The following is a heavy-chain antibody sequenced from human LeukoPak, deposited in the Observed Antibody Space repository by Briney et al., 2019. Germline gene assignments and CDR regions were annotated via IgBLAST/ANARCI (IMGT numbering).Heavy chain of an antibody. V-gene: IGHV3-73*01. J-gene: IGHJ4*02. CDR1: GLTFSDSA. CDR3: AKDSSSWYYFDY. CDR2: IRSKTNRYAT. D-gene: IGHD6-13*01. Sequence: GGSLRLSCAASGLTFSDSAMHWVRQASGKGLEWVGRIRSKTNRYATAYAASVKGRFTISRDDSKNTAYLQMNSLQTEDTAVYYCAKDSSSWYYFDYWGQGTLVTVSS.